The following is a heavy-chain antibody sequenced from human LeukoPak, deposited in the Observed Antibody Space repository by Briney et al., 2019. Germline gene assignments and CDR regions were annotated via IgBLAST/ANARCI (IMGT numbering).Heavy chain of an antibody. Sequence: SETLSLTCAVYGGSFSGYYWSWIRQPPGKGLEWIGEINHSGSTNYNPSLKSRVTISIDTSKNQFSLKLSSVTAADTAVYYCARKATTGPTKAAFDIWGQGTMVTVSS. CDR2: INHSGST. J-gene: IGHJ3*02. D-gene: IGHD4-17*01. CDR1: GGSFSGYY. V-gene: IGHV4-34*01. CDR3: ARKATTGPTKAAFDI.